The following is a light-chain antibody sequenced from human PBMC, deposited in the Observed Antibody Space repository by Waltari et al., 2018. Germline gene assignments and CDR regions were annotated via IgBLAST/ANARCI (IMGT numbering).Light chain of an antibody. J-gene: IGKJ4*01. CDR3: QQSHNWPPLT. Sequence: EVVLTQSPATLSLSPGERATLSCRASPSVSVNLAWYQQRPGQAPRLLIYSASTRATGIPARFSGSGSGTEFTLTISSLESEDFAVYYCQQSHNWPPLTFDGGTKVEIK. CDR1: PSVSVN. CDR2: SAS. V-gene: IGKV3-15*01.